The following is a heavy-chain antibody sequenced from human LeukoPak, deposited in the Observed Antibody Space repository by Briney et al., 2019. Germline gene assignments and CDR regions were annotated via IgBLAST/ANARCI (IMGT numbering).Heavy chain of an antibody. J-gene: IGHJ4*02. CDR3: AKNPFVGYGSDYFDD. CDR1: GYTFTSYY. Sequence: ASVKVSCKASGYTFTSYYMHWVRQAPGQGLEWMGIINPSGGSTSYAQKFQGRVTMTRDTSTSTVYMELSSLRSEDTAVYYCAKNPFVGYGSDYFDDWGQGTLVTVSS. D-gene: IGHD3-10*01. V-gene: IGHV1-46*01. CDR2: INPSGGST.